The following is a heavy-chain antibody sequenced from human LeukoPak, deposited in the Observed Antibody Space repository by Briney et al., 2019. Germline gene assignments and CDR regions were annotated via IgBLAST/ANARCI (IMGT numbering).Heavy chain of an antibody. J-gene: IGHJ5*02. V-gene: IGHV4-30-2*01. D-gene: IGHD2-2*01. Sequence: SQTLSLTCAASGVSISSGGYSWSWIRQPPGKGLEWIGYIYNSGSNYYNPSLKSLVTISVDRSKNQFSLKLSSVTAADTAVYYCARAGRVVPAATVNWFDPWGQGTLVTVSS. CDR3: ARAGRVVPAATVNWFDP. CDR1: GVSISSGGYS. CDR2: IYNSGSN.